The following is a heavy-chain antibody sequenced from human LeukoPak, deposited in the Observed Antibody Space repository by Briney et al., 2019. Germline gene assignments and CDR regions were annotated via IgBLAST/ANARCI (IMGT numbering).Heavy chain of an antibody. CDR3: AKDRGSPPDAFDI. Sequence: AGGSLRLSCAASGFTFSGYGMHWVRQAPGKGLEWVAVISYDGSNKYYADSVKGRFTISRDNSKHTLYLQMNSLRAEDTAVYYCAKDRGSPPDAFDIWGQGTMVTVSS. D-gene: IGHD3-16*01. CDR2: ISYDGSNK. CDR1: GFTFSGYG. V-gene: IGHV3-30*18. J-gene: IGHJ3*02.